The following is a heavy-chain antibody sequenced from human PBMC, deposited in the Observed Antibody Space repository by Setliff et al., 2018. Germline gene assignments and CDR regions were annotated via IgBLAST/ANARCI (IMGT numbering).Heavy chain of an antibody. Sequence: PGGSLRLSCAASGFTFSSYAMSWVRQAPGKGLEWVSAISGSGGSTYYADSVKGRFTISRDSSRNTVDLQMSSLRPEDTALYYCARAAYDISDYWGQGTLVTVSS. V-gene: IGHV3-23*01. J-gene: IGHJ4*02. CDR1: GFTFSSYA. CDR3: ARAAYDISDY. D-gene: IGHD3-9*01. CDR2: ISGSGGST.